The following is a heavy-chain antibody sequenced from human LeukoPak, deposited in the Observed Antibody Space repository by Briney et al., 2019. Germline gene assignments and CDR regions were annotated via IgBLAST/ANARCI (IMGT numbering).Heavy chain of an antibody. D-gene: IGHD5-12*01. Sequence: PGGSLRLSCAASGFTFRSYGMHWVRQAPGKGLEWVAVISYDGSNKYYADSVKGRFTISRDNSKNTLYLQMNSLRAEDTAVYYCAKLISDYEDYWGQGTLVTVSS. CDR2: ISYDGSNK. J-gene: IGHJ4*02. V-gene: IGHV3-30*18. CDR1: GFTFRSYG. CDR3: AKLISDYEDY.